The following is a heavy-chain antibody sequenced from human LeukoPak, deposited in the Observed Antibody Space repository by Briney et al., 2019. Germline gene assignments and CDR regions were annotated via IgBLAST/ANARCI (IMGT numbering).Heavy chain of an antibody. CDR2: ISSSGSTI. CDR3: AREEVVVAATRRGDYFDY. Sequence: GGSLRLSCAASGFTFSSYEMNWVRQAPGKGLEWVSYISSSGSTIYYADSVKGRFTISRDNAKNSLYLQMNSLRAEDTAVYCCAREEVVVAATRRGDYFDYWGQGTLVTVSS. CDR1: GFTFSSYE. J-gene: IGHJ4*02. D-gene: IGHD2-15*01. V-gene: IGHV3-48*03.